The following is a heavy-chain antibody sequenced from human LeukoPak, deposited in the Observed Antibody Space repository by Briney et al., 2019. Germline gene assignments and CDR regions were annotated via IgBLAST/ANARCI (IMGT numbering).Heavy chain of an antibody. Sequence: SGPTLVNPTQTLTLTCTFSGFSLSTSGVGVGWIRQPPGKALERLALIYWDDEKRHSPSLKSRLTITKDTSKNQVVLTMTNMDPVGTATYYCAHSHGYGSSWSGFDSWGQGTLVTVSS. CDR2: IYWDDEK. J-gene: IGHJ4*02. CDR1: GFSLSTSGVG. V-gene: IGHV2-5*02. D-gene: IGHD6-13*01. CDR3: AHSHGYGSSWSGFDS.